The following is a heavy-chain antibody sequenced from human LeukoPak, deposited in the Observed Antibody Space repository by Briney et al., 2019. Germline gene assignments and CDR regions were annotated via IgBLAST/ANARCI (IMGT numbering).Heavy chain of an antibody. V-gene: IGHV3-53*01. D-gene: IGHD4-17*01. CDR3: AKEDDYGDYENDAFET. Sequence: GGSLRLSCTVSGFTVSSNSMSWVRQAPGKGLEWVSFIYSAANTHYSDSVKGRFTISIDNSKNTVYLQMNSLRAEETAVYYCAKEDDYGDYENDAFETWSQGTMVTVSS. CDR1: GFTVSSNS. CDR2: IYSAANT. J-gene: IGHJ3*02.